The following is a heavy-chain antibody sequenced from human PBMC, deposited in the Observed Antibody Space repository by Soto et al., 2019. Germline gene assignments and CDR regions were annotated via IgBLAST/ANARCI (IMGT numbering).Heavy chain of an antibody. CDR3: ATVHSSGWYYFDY. J-gene: IGHJ4*02. CDR1: GLTFSSYA. D-gene: IGHD6-19*01. Sequence: PGGSLRLSCAASGLTFSSYAMSWVRQAPGKGLEWVSAISGSGGSTYYADSVKGRFTISRDNSKNTLYLQMNSLRAEDTAVYYCATVHSSGWYYFDYWGQGTLVTVSS. V-gene: IGHV3-23*01. CDR2: ISGSGGST.